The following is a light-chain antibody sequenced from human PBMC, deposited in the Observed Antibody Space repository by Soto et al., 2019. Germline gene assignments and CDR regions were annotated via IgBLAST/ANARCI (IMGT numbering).Light chain of an antibody. CDR2: DAS. V-gene: IGKV1-5*01. CDR3: QQYGSSPRT. J-gene: IGKJ1*01. Sequence: RSTQNPSTLSASVGDRVTLTCRASQSISSWLAWYQQKPGKAPKLLIYDASSLESGVPSRLSGSGSGTDFTLTISRLEPEDFAVYYCQQYGSSPRTFGQGTKVDIK. CDR1: QSISSW.